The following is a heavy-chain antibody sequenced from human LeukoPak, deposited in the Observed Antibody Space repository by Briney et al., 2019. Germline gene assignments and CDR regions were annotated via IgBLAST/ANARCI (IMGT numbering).Heavy chain of an antibody. CDR2: ISYDGSNK. Sequence: PGGSLRLSCAASGFTFSDYYMSWIRQAPGKGLEWVAVISYDGSNKYYADSVKGRFTISRDNSKNTLYLQMNSLRAEDTAVYYCARDGLQSLNYMDVWGKGTTVTVSS. V-gene: IGHV3-30-3*01. CDR3: ARDGLQSLNYMDV. CDR1: GFTFSDYY. J-gene: IGHJ6*03. D-gene: IGHD4-11*01.